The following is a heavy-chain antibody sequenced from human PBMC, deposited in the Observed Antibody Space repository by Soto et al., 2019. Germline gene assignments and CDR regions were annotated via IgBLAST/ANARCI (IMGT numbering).Heavy chain of an antibody. CDR3: AKDVEGGSLFRGAFDY. V-gene: IGHV3-23*01. CDR1: RFTFTSYA. D-gene: IGHD2-15*01. CDR2: ISASGGAT. Sequence: EVELLESGGGLVQPGGSLRLSCVASRFTFTSYAMSWVRQAPGKGLEWVAAISASGGATIHADSVKGRLTISRDNPKNTLYLQMNSLRAEDTAVYYCAKDVEGGSLFRGAFDYWGQGTQVTVSS. J-gene: IGHJ4*02.